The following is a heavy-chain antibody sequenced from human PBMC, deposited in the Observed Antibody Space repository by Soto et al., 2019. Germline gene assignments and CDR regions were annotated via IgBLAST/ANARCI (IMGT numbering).Heavy chain of an antibody. CDR1: GFTFSSYG. Sequence: GGSLRLSCAASGFTFSSYGMHWVRQAPGKGLEWVAVISYDGSNRYYADSVKGRFTISRDNSKNTLYLQMNSLRAEDTAVYYCAKDPGMVRGVITPGWFDPWGQGTLVTVSS. V-gene: IGHV3-30*18. D-gene: IGHD3-10*01. CDR3: AKDPGMVRGVITPGWFDP. J-gene: IGHJ5*02. CDR2: ISYDGSNR.